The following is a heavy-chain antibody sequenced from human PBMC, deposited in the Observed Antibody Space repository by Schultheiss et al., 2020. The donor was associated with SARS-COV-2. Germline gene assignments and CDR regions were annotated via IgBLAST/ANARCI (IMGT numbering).Heavy chain of an antibody. D-gene: IGHD3-22*01. CDR1: GFTFSSYA. V-gene: IGHV3-33*08. J-gene: IGHJ4*02. Sequence: GGSLRLSCAASGFTFSSYAMHWVRQAPGKGLEWVAVIWYDGSNKYYADSVKGRFTVSRDNSKNSLYLEMNSLRAEDTAVYYCARRLYYEGLLDYWGQGTLVTVSS. CDR3: ARRLYYEGLLDY. CDR2: IWYDGSNK.